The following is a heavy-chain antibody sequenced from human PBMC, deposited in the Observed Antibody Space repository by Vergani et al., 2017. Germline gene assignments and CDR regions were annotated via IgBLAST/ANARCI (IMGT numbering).Heavy chain of an antibody. J-gene: IGHJ6*02. V-gene: IGHV3-11*04. Sequence: VQLVESGGGLVKPGGSLRLSCAASGFTFSDYYMSWIRQAPGKGLEWVSYISSSGSTIYYADSVKGRFTISRDNAKNSLYLQMNSLRAEDTAVYYCARVGGPFAAGNSSSSLRYYYGMDVWGQGTTVTVSS. CDR3: ARVGGPFAAGNSSSSLRYYYGMDV. CDR2: ISSSGSTI. CDR1: GFTFSDYY. D-gene: IGHD6-13*01.